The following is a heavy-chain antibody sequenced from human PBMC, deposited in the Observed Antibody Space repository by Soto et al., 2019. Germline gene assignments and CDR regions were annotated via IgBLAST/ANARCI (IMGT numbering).Heavy chain of an antibody. V-gene: IGHV4-4*07. CDR3: TRDIPRTSFDL. CDR1: GGAINSYY. D-gene: IGHD2-21*01. CDR2: IYSSGST. Sequence: PSETLSLTCTVSGGAINSYYWTWIRQPAGKGLEWIGRIYSSGSTKYNPSLQSRFTISRDNAQNSVYLHVNNLRAEDTAVYYCTRDIPRTSFDLWGQGTLVTVSS. J-gene: IGHJ4*02.